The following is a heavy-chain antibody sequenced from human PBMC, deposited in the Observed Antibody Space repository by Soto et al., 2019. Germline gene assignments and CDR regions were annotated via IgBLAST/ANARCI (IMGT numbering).Heavy chain of an antibody. Sequence: SETLSLTCTVSGGSISSYYWSWIRQPPGKGLEWIGYIYYSGSTNYNPSLKSRVTISVDTSKNQFSLKLSSVTAADTAVYYCARHSITIFEVVIMDNWFDPWGQGTLVTVSS. CDR2: IYYSGST. CDR3: ARHSITIFEVVIMDNWFDP. J-gene: IGHJ5*02. V-gene: IGHV4-59*08. CDR1: GGSISSYY. D-gene: IGHD3-3*01.